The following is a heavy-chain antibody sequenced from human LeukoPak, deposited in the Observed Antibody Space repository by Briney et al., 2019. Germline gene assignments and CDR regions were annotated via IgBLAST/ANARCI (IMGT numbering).Heavy chain of an antibody. V-gene: IGHV3-7*01. D-gene: IGHD1-26*01. J-gene: IGHJ4*02. CDR1: GFTFSSYW. CDR3: VRSGSYYIGFYFGY. Sequence: PGGSLRLSCAASGFTFSSYWMSWVRQAPGKGLEWVANIKQDGSEKYYVDSVKGRFTISRDNAKNSLYLQMSSLRAEDTAVYYCVRSGSYYIGFYFGYWGQGTLVTVSS. CDR2: IKQDGSEK.